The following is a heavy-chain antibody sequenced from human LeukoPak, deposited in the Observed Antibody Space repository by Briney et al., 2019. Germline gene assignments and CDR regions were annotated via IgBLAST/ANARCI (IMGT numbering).Heavy chain of an antibody. CDR3: ARVAYCGGDCYSYYFDY. Sequence: SETLSLTCTVSGGSISSYYWSWIRQPPGKGLEWIGYIYYSGSTNYNPSLKSRVTISVDTSKNQFSLKLSSVTAADTAVYYRARVAYCGGDCYSYYFDYWGQGTLVTVSS. J-gene: IGHJ4*02. D-gene: IGHD2-21*02. CDR1: GGSISSYY. CDR2: IYYSGST. V-gene: IGHV4-59*01.